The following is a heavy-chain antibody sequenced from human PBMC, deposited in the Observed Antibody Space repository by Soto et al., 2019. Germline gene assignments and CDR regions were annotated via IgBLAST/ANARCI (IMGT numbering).Heavy chain of an antibody. CDR2: IIPMFGTT. Sequence: QVQLVQSGPEVKKPGSSVKVSCKTSGDTFKKFAISWVRQAPGQGPEWMGGIIPMFGTTKYTQKFQGRVTFTGDKSTGTAYMELTSLMSEDTATYFGARGVVPAAGAAPHYFHYGVDVWGQGTTVTVSS. CDR1: GDTFKKFA. D-gene: IGHD2-2*01. V-gene: IGHV1-69*06. CDR3: ARGVVPAAGAAPHYFHYGVDV. J-gene: IGHJ6*02.